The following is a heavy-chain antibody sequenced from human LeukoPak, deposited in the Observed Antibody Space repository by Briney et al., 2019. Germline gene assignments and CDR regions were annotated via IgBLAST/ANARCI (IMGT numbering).Heavy chain of an antibody. CDR3: AKEAGGYSYGFNWFDP. D-gene: IGHD5-18*01. CDR1: GFTFSNYG. Sequence: GRSLRLSCAASGFTFSNYGMHWVRQAPGKGLEWVAVISYDGSNKYYADSVKGRFTISRDNSKNTLYLRMNSLRAEDTAVYYCAKEAGGYSYGFNWFDPWGQGTLVTVSS. J-gene: IGHJ5*02. V-gene: IGHV3-30*18. CDR2: ISYDGSNK.